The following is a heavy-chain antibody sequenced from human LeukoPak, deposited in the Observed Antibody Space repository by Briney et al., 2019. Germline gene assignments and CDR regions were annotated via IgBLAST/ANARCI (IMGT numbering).Heavy chain of an antibody. CDR1: GGSISSSSYY. CDR2: IYYSGST. J-gene: IGHJ5*02. V-gene: IGHV4-39*07. D-gene: IGHD2-2*01. Sequence: PSQTLSLTCTVSGGSISSSSYYWGWIRQPPGKGLEWIGSIYYSGSTYYNPSLKSRVTISVDTSKNQFSLKLSSVTAADTAVYYCARDKGTYCSSTSCHSTLNWFDPWGQGTLVTVSS. CDR3: ARDKGTYCSSTSCHSTLNWFDP.